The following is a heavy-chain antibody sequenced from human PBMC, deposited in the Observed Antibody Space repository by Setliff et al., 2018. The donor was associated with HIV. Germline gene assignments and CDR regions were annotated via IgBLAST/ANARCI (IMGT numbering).Heavy chain of an antibody. CDR2: IYTGGNA. Sequence: PSETLSLTCTVSGDSISSGSHYWSWIRQPAGKGLEWIGHIYTGGNANYNPSLQSRVTISVDTSKNQFSLKLSSVTAADTAIYYCARDNNGWTFDYWGQGTLVTVSS. D-gene: IGHD6-19*01. CDR1: GDSISSGSHY. J-gene: IGHJ4*02. CDR3: ARDNNGWTFDY. V-gene: IGHV4-61*09.